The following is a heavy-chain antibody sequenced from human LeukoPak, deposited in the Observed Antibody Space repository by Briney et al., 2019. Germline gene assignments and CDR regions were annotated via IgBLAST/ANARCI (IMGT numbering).Heavy chain of an antibody. CDR2: INHSGST. Sequence: SETLFLTCAVYGGSFSGYYWSWIRQPPGKGLEWIGEINHSGSTNYNPSLKSRVTISVDTSKNQFSLKLSSVTAADTAVYYCARDAHYDSSGYWGYYYYYMDVWGKGTTVTISS. D-gene: IGHD3-22*01. CDR3: ARDAHYDSSGYWGYYYYYMDV. CDR1: GGSFSGYY. V-gene: IGHV4-34*01. J-gene: IGHJ6*03.